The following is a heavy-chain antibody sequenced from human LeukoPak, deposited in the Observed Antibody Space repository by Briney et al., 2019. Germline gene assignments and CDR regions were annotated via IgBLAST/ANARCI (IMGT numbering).Heavy chain of an antibody. CDR1: GYYINSGYY. J-gene: IGHJ5*02. CDR3: ARHGAATGWFDP. Sequence: SETLSLTCAVSGYYINSGYYWGWIRQPPGKGQEWIGSINHGGSTYYNPSLKSRVTISVDTSKNQFSLKLNSVTAADTAVYYCARHGAATGWFDPWGQGTLVTVSS. CDR2: INHGGST. D-gene: IGHD6-25*01. V-gene: IGHV4-38-2*01.